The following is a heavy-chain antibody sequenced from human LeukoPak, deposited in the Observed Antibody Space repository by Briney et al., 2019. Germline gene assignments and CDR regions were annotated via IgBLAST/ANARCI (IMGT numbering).Heavy chain of an antibody. V-gene: IGHV3-21*01. J-gene: IGHJ6*02. Sequence: TGGSLRLSCAASGFTFSSYSMTWVRQAPGKGLEWVSSISSSSSYIYYADSVKGRFTISRDNAKNSLYLQMNSLRAEDTAVYYRARELRRIAARPDVYYYYGMDVWGQGTTVTVSS. CDR3: ARELRRIAARPDVYYYYGMDV. CDR1: GFTFSSYS. CDR2: ISSSSSYI. D-gene: IGHD6-6*01.